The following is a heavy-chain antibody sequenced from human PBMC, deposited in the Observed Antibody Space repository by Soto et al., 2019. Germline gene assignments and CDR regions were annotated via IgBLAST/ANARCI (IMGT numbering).Heavy chain of an antibody. J-gene: IGHJ4*02. CDR1: GYIFTTYW. CDR2: IDPFGSDT. CDR3: AKLGSTTWPEDF. Sequence: GESPKISCQGSGYIFTTYWIHWVRQMPGKGLQWMGRIDPFGSDTNYNPSFQGHVTISADKPISTAYLQWSSLKASDTAMYYCAKLGSTTWPEDFWGQGTLVTGSS. V-gene: IGHV5-10-1*01. D-gene: IGHD6-13*01.